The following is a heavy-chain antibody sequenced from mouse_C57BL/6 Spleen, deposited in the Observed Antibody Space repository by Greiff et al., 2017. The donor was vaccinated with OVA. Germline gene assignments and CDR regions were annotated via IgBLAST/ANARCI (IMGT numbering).Heavy chain of an antibody. V-gene: IGHV1-80*01. CDR1: GYAFSSYW. D-gene: IGHD1-1*01. CDR2: IYPGDGDT. Sequence: LQESGAELVKPGASVKISCKASGYAFSSYWMNWVKQRPGKGLEWIGQIYPGDGDTNYNGKFKGKATLTADKSSSTAYMQLSSLTSEDSAVYFCAREGSYYGSSYWYFDVWGTGTTVTVSS. CDR3: AREGSYYGSSYWYFDV. J-gene: IGHJ1*03.